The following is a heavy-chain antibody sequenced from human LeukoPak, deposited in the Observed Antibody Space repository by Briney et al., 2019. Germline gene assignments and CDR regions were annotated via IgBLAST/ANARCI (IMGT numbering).Heavy chain of an antibody. D-gene: IGHD3-22*01. Sequence: ASVKVSCKVSGYTLTELSMHWVRQAPGKGLEWMGGFDPEDGETIYAQKFQGRVTMTEDTSTDTAYMELSSLRSEDTAVYYCATSNKTYYYDSGGYYYGYYFDYWGQGTLVTVSS. J-gene: IGHJ4*02. CDR1: GYTLTELS. CDR3: ATSNKTYYYDSGGYYYGYYFDY. V-gene: IGHV1-24*01. CDR2: FDPEDGET.